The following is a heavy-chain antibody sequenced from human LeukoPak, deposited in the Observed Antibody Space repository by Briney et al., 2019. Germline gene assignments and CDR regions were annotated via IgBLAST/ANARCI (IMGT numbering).Heavy chain of an antibody. CDR2: IYYSGIT. J-gene: IGHJ4*02. Sequence: SQTLSLTCTVSGGSISSGGYYWSWIRQHPGKGLEWIGYIYYSGITYYNPSLKSRVTISVDTSKNQFSPKLNSVTAADTAVYYCAREGVLRYYFDYWGQGTLVTVSS. V-gene: IGHV4-31*03. CDR3: AREGVLRYYFDY. D-gene: IGHD3-9*01. CDR1: GGSISSGGYY.